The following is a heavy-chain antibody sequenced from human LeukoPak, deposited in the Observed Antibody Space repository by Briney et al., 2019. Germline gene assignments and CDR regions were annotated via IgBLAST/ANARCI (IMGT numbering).Heavy chain of an antibody. V-gene: IGHV4-39*07. CDR1: GGSISSSSYY. J-gene: IGHJ3*02. D-gene: IGHD3-22*01. Sequence: SETLSLTCTVSGGSISSSSYYWSWIRQPPGKGLEWIGEINHSGSTNYNPSLKSRVTISVDTSRTQFSLKLSSVTAADTAVYYCARGYYYDSSGYFRYPHDAFDIWGQGTLVTVSS. CDR2: INHSGST. CDR3: ARGYYYDSSGYFRYPHDAFDI.